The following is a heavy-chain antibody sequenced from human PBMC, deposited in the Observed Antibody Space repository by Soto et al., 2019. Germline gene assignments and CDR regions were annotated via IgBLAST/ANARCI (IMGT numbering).Heavy chain of an antibody. J-gene: IGHJ6*02. CDR2: SNPSGGIT. V-gene: IGHV1-46*01. D-gene: IGHD2-2*01. Sequence: ASVKVSCKASGYTLTSYYLHWERQATGQGPEWMGISNPSGGITNDAQKFQDRVTMTSDTSTSTVYMELSSRRSEDTAVYYCARGISTTRYYYYYGMDVWGQGTTVTVS. CDR1: GYTLTSYY. CDR3: ARGISTTRYYYYYGMDV.